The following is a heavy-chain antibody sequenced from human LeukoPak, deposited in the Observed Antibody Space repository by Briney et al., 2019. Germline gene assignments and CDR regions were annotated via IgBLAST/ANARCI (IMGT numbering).Heavy chain of an antibody. CDR3: ARVSSVAGIVTRPKYYFDY. J-gene: IGHJ4*02. CDR1: GYTFTSYD. Sequence: ASVKVSCKASGYTFTSYDINWVRQATGQGLEWMGWMNPNSGNTGYAQKFQGRVTMTRDTSTSTVYMELSSLRSEDTAVYYCARVSSVAGIVTRPKYYFDYWGQGTLVTVSS. V-gene: IGHV1-8*01. D-gene: IGHD6-19*01. CDR2: MNPNSGNT.